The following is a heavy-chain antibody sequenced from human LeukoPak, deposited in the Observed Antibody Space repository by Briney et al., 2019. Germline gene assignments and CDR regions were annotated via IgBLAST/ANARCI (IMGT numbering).Heavy chain of an antibody. CDR1: GFTFRSYA. CDR2: ISSSSSYI. Sequence: GGSLRLSCAASGFTFRSYAMSWVRQAPGKGLEWVSSISSSSSYIYYADPVKGRFTISRDNAKNSLYLQMNSLRAEDTAVYYCARDLGDGGDAFDIWGQGTMVTVSS. J-gene: IGHJ3*02. D-gene: IGHD3-10*01. CDR3: ARDLGDGGDAFDI. V-gene: IGHV3-21*01.